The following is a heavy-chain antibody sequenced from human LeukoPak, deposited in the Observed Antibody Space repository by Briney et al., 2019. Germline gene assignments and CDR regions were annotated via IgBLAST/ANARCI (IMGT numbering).Heavy chain of an antibody. V-gene: IGHV1-18*01. CDR3: ARDDRIDYYDSSGSGY. J-gene: IGHJ4*02. CDR2: ISVYNGNT. CDR1: GYTSTSYG. D-gene: IGHD3-22*01. Sequence: ASVKVSCKTSGYTSTSYGINWVRQAPGQGLEWMGWISVYNGNTNYAQKLQGRVTMTTDTSTSTAYMELRSLRSDDTAVYYCARDDRIDYYDSSGSGYWGQGTLVTVSS.